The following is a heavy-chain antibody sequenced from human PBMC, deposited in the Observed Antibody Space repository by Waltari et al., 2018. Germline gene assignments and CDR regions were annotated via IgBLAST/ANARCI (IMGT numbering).Heavy chain of an antibody. V-gene: IGHV4-34*01. Sequence: QVQLQQWGAGLLKPSETLSLTCAVYGGSFRGYYWSWIRQPPGKGLEWIGEINHSGSTNYNPSLKSRVTISVDTSKNQFSLKLSSVTAADTAVYYCARRKAARRVFDYWGQGTLVTVSS. CDR1: GGSFRGYY. CDR3: ARRKAARRVFDY. D-gene: IGHD6-6*01. CDR2: INHSGST. J-gene: IGHJ4*02.